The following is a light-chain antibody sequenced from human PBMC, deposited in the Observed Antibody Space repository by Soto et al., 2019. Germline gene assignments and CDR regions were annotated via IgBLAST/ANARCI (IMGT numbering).Light chain of an antibody. V-gene: IGKV3-20*01. CDR1: QSVSSSY. CDR2: GAS. J-gene: IGKJ2*01. Sequence: EIVLTQSPGTLSLFPGERATLSCRASQSVSSSYLAWYQQKPGQAPRLLIYGASRRATGIPDRFSGSGSGTDFTLTISRLEPEDFAVYYCQHYGSSPRTFGQGTKLEIK. CDR3: QHYGSSPRT.